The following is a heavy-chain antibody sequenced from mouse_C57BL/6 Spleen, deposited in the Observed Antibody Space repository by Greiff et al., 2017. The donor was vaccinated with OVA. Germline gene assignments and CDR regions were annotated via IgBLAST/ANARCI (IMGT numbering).Heavy chain of an antibody. V-gene: IGHV1-53*01. D-gene: IGHD2-2*01. CDR1: GYTFTSYW. CDR3: ARAERSYGYDRDFDV. CDR2: INPSNGGT. J-gene: IGHJ1*03. Sequence: QVQLQQPGTELVKPGASVKLSCKASGYTFTSYWMHWVKQRPGQGLEWIGNINPSNGGTNYNEKFKSKATLTVDKSSSTAYMQLSSLTSEDSAVYYCARAERSYGYDRDFDVWGTGTTVTVSS.